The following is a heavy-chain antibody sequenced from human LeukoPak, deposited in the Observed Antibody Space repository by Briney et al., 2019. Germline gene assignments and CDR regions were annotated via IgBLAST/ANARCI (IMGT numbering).Heavy chain of an antibody. CDR3: AKDYSIGSSGPPFDY. Sequence: GGSLRLSCAASGFTVSSNYMSWVRQAPGKGLEWVSVIYSGGSTYYADSVKGRFTTSRDNSKNTLYLQMNSLRAEDTAVYYCAKDYSIGSSGPPFDYWGQGTLVTVSS. CDR2: IYSGGST. V-gene: IGHV3-53*01. CDR1: GFTVSSNY. J-gene: IGHJ4*02. D-gene: IGHD6-6*01.